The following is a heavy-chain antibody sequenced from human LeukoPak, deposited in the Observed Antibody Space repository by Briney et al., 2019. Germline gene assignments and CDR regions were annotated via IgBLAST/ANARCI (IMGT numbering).Heavy chain of an antibody. Sequence: PSETLSLTCAVYGASFSGYYWSWIRQPPGKGLEWIGEINHSGSTNYNPSLKSRFTISVDTSKNQFSLKLSSVTAADTAVYYCARETYYYGMDVWGQGTTVTVSS. CDR1: GASFSGYY. J-gene: IGHJ6*02. V-gene: IGHV4-34*01. CDR2: INHSGST. CDR3: ARETYYYGMDV.